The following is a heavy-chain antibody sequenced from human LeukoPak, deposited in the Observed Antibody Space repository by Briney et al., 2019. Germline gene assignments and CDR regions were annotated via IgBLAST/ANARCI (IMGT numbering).Heavy chain of an antibody. D-gene: IGHD3-10*01. CDR1: GFTFSNYG. CDR3: ARGYPVSGSHAFDI. V-gene: IGHV3-33*01. J-gene: IGHJ3*02. CDR2: IWYDGSNK. Sequence: PGRSLRLSCAASGFTFSNYGMHWVRQAPGKGLEWVAVIWYDGSNKYYADSVRGRFTISRDNSKNTLYLQMDSLRAEDTAVYSCARGYPVSGSHAFDIWGQGTMVTVSS.